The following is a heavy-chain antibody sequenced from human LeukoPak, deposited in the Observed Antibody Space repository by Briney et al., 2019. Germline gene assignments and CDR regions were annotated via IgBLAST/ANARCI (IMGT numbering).Heavy chain of an antibody. CDR2: MNPNSGNT. CDR3: ARGSITMVRGASYYYYGMDV. J-gene: IGHJ6*02. Sequence: ASVKVSCKASGGTFSSYAISWVRQATGQGLEWMGWMNPNSGNTGYAQKFQGRVTMTRNTSISTAYMELSSLRSEDTAVYYCARGSITMVRGASYYYYGMDVWGQGTTVTVSS. D-gene: IGHD3-10*01. V-gene: IGHV1-8*02. CDR1: GGTFSSYA.